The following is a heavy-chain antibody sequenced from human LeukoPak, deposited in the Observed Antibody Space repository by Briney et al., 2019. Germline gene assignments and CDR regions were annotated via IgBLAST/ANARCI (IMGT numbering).Heavy chain of an antibody. V-gene: IGHV3-9*01. CDR3: AKMMGVAVAGFFDY. D-gene: IGHD6-19*01. CDR2: ISWNSGSI. Sequence: GRSLRLSCAASGFTFDDYAMHWVRQTPGKDLEWVSGISWNSGSIGYADSVKGRFTISRDNAKNSLYLQMNSLRAEDTALYYCAKMMGVAVAGFFDYWGQGTLVTVSS. CDR1: GFTFDDYA. J-gene: IGHJ4*02.